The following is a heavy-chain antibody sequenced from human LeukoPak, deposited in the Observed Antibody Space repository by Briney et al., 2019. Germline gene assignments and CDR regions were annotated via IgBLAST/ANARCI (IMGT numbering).Heavy chain of an antibody. D-gene: IGHD5-12*01. V-gene: IGHV1-69*04. Sequence: ASVKASCKASGGTFSSYAISWVRQAPGQGLEWMGRIIPILGIANYAQKFQGRVTITADKSTSTAYMELSSLRSEDTAVYYCAVSIVATGGDYFDYWGQGTLVTVSS. CDR2: IIPILGIA. CDR1: GGTFSSYA. J-gene: IGHJ4*02. CDR3: AVSIVATGGDYFDY.